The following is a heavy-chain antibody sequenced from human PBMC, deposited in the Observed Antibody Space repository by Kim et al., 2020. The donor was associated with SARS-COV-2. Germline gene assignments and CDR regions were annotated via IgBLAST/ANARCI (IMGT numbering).Heavy chain of an antibody. J-gene: IGHJ4*01. Sequence: GSLRLSCAASGFTFSSYGMHWVRQAPGKGLEWVAVISYDGSNKYYADSVKGRFTISRDNSKNTLYLQMNSLRAEDTAVYYCAKDSVGSRTSCCHFDYWG. CDR2: ISYDGSNK. CDR1: GFTFSSYG. CDR3: AKDSVGSRTSCCHFDY. D-gene: IGHD2-2*01. V-gene: IGHV3-30*18.